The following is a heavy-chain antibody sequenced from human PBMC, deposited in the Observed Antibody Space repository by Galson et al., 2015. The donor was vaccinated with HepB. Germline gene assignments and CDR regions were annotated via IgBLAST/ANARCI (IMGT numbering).Heavy chain of an antibody. J-gene: IGHJ4*02. D-gene: IGHD2-2*01. CDR3: VRYCSGTSCYESGY. Sequence: TLRLSCAASGFAFSGSTIHWVRQASGKGLEWVGRIRNKTNSYATAYAASVKGRFTISRDDSKNTAYLQMNSLRTEDTAVYYCVRYCSGTSCYESGYWGQGTRVTVSS. CDR1: GFAFSGST. V-gene: IGHV3-73*01. CDR2: IRNKTNSYAT.